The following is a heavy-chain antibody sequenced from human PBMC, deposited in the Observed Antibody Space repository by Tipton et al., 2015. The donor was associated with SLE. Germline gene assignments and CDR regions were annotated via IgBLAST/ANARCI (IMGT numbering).Heavy chain of an antibody. CDR1: GGSISSYY. Sequence: TLSLTCTVSGGSISSYYWTWIRQPPGKGLECIGYIYYSGSTNYNPSLKSRVTISVDTSKNQFSLKLSSVTAADTAVYYCARRQWLEPFDYWGQGTLVTVSS. V-gene: IGHV4-59*12. D-gene: IGHD6-19*01. J-gene: IGHJ4*02. CDR3: ARRQWLEPFDY. CDR2: IYYSGST.